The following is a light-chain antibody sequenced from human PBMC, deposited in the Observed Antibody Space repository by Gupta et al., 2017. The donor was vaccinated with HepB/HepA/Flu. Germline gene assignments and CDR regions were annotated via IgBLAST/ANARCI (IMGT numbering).Light chain of an antibody. Sequence: DIQMPQSPSSLSASVGDRVTITFRASQYTRNYLNWYQQKPGKAPNLLIYAASSLQSGVPSRFSGSGSGTDFTLTINSLQPEDFATYYCQQNYSNPRTFGPGTKMEMK. V-gene: IGKV1-39*01. CDR1: QYTRNY. J-gene: IGKJ1*01. CDR3: QQNYSNPRT. CDR2: AAS.